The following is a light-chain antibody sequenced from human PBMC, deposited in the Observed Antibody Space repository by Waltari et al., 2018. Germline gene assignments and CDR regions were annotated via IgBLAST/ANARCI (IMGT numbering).Light chain of an antibody. J-gene: IGKJ1*01. CDR3: QQYYTYSAGV. CDR2: DAS. CDR1: ESISDW. V-gene: IGKV1-5*01. Sequence: DIQMTQSPSTLSASVGERVTITCRASESISDWLAWYQQKPGKAPKILIDDASTLQSGVPSRFSGSGSGKEFTLTIASLQPDDSATYYCQQYYTYSAGVFGQGTTVEV.